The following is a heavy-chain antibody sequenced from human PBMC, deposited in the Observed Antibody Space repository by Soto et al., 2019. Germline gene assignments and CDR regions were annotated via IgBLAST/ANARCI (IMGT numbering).Heavy chain of an antibody. Sequence: SETLSLTCTVSGDSLSSYYWSWIRQPPGRGLEWIGYIYYSGTTNYNPSLKSRVTMSVDTSKNQFSLKLRSVTAADTAVYYCARMSCNSGNCYSWGMDVWGLGTTVNVSS. CDR3: ARMSCNSGNCYSWGMDV. J-gene: IGHJ6*02. CDR2: IYYSGTT. CDR1: GDSLSSYY. D-gene: IGHD2-15*01. V-gene: IGHV4-59*01.